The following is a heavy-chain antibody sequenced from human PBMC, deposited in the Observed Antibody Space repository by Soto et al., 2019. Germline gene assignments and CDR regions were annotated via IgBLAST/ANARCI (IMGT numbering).Heavy chain of an antibody. J-gene: IGHJ6*02. CDR2: IYYSGST. Sequence: SETLSLTCTVSGGSISSSSYYWGWIRQPPGKGLEWIGSIYYSGSTYYNPSLKSRVTISVDTSKNQFSLKLSSVTAADTAVYYCARVTGRYYYGMDVWGQGTTLTVSS. V-gene: IGHV4-39*01. D-gene: IGHD2-21*02. CDR3: ARVTGRYYYGMDV. CDR1: GGSISSSSYY.